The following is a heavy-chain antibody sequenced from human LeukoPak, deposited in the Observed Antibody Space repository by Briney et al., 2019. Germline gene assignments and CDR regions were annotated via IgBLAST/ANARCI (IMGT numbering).Heavy chain of an antibody. V-gene: IGHV1-2*02. CDR2: INPNSGGT. Sequence: ASVKVSCKASGYTFTGYYMHWVRQAPGQGLEWMGWINPNSGGTNYAQKFQGRVTMTRDTSISTAYMELSRLRSDDTAVYYCAGNRRWGSYPDDAFDIWGQGTMVTVSS. CDR3: AGNRRWGSYPDDAFDI. D-gene: IGHD3-16*02. J-gene: IGHJ3*02. CDR1: GYTFTGYY.